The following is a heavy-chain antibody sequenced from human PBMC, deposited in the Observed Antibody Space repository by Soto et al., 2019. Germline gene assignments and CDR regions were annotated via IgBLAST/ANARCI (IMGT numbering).Heavy chain of an antibody. J-gene: IGHJ6*02. Sequence: QVQLVQSGAEVKKPGSSVKVSCKASGGTFSSYAISWVRQAPGQGLEWMGGIIPIFGTANYAQKFQGRVRITADESTSTAYMELSSLRSEDTTVYYCARFVSPPYGMDVWGQGTTVTVSS. CDR3: ARFVSPPYGMDV. CDR1: GGTFSSYA. CDR2: IIPIFGTA. V-gene: IGHV1-69*01.